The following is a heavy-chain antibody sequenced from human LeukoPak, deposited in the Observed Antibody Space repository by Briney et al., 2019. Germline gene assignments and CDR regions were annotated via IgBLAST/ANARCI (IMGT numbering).Heavy chain of an antibody. Sequence: PGGSLRLSCAASGFTFSSYNMNWVRQAPGKGLEWVSSITARSKSIDYADSVKGRFAISRDNAKNSLYLQMNSLTAEDTAVYYCARAVPGFDYWGQGTLVTVSS. CDR1: GFTFSSYN. J-gene: IGHJ4*02. CDR2: ITARSKSI. D-gene: IGHD1-14*01. CDR3: ARAVPGFDY. V-gene: IGHV3-21*01.